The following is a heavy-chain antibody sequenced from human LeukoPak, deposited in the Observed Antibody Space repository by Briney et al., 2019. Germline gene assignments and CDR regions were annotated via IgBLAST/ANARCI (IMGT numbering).Heavy chain of an antibody. CDR3: ARYEWGYSYGKPHYFDY. CDR1: GGSISSGGYY. V-gene: IGHV4-31*03. J-gene: IGHJ4*02. CDR2: IYYSGST. D-gene: IGHD5-18*01. Sequence: SETLSLTCTVSGGSISSGGYYWSWIRQHPGKGLEWIGYIYYSGSTYYNPSLKSRVTISVDTSKNQFSLKLSSVTAADTAVYYCARYEWGYSYGKPHYFDYWGQGTLVTVSS.